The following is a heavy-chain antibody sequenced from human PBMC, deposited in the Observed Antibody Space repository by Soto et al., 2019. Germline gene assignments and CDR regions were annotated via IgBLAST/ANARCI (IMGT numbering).Heavy chain of an antibody. V-gene: IGHV1-3*04. Sequence: GASVKVSCKTSGHSFTTYFMHWVRQAPGQRLEWMGWINTGNGDTKYSQQFQGRVTIARDTSASTTYMELSSLRSEDTAVYYCARPYSNSWSTYFDYWGQGTLVTVSS. CDR2: INTGNGDT. CDR1: GHSFTTYF. CDR3: ARPYSNSWSTYFDY. D-gene: IGHD6-13*01. J-gene: IGHJ4*02.